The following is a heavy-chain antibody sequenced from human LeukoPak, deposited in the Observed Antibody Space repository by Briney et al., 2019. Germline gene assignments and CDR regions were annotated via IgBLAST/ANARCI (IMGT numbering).Heavy chain of an antibody. D-gene: IGHD5-12*01. Sequence: GESLKISCKGSGYSFTSYWIGWVRQMPGKGLEWMGVIYPGDSDTRYSPSFQGQFTISADKSIRTAYRQWSSLKASDTAMYYCASLVATGPVGFDPWGQGTLVTVSS. J-gene: IGHJ5*02. CDR2: IYPGDSDT. V-gene: IGHV5-51*01. CDR1: GYSFTSYW. CDR3: ASLVATGPVGFDP.